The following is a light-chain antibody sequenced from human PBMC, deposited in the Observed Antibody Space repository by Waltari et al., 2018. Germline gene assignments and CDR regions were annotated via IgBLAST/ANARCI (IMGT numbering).Light chain of an antibody. CDR3: SSYISSSTLEL. V-gene: IGLV2-14*03. J-gene: IGLJ2*01. CDR1: SSDVGAYNY. Sequence: QSALTQPASVSGSPGQSITISCTGTSSDVGAYNYVSWYQQHPGKAPNLIIFDVSDRPSVVSSRFSGSKSGNTASLTISGLQAQDEADYYCSSYISSSTLELFGGGTSLTVL. CDR2: DVS.